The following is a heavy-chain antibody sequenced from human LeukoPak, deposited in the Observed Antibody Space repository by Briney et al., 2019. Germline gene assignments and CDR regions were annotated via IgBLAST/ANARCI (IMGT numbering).Heavy chain of an antibody. CDR3: ATMVRGVNPSPDVFDI. D-gene: IGHD3-10*01. Sequence: SETLSLTCTVSGGSISSGGYYWSWIRQHPGKGLEWIGYIYYSGSTYYNPSLKSRVTISVDTSKNQFSLKLSSVTAADTAVYYCATMVRGVNPSPDVFDIWGQGTMVTVSS. CDR1: GGSISSGGYY. J-gene: IGHJ3*02. CDR2: IYYSGST. V-gene: IGHV4-31*03.